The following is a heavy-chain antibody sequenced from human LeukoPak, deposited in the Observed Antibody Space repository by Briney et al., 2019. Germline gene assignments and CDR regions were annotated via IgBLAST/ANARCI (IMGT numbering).Heavy chain of an antibody. J-gene: IGHJ4*02. CDR2: INPRGGST. CDR3: ARDRGEIVNYGSYYFDY. V-gene: IGHV1-46*01. CDR1: GYTFTSYY. D-gene: IGHD3-10*01. Sequence: ASVKVSCKASGYTFTSYYMHWVRHSPGQVLEWMGIINPRGGSTTYAQKFQGRVTVTRDTSTSTVYMELRSLRSEDTAVYYCARDRGEIVNYGSYYFDYWGQGTLVTVSS.